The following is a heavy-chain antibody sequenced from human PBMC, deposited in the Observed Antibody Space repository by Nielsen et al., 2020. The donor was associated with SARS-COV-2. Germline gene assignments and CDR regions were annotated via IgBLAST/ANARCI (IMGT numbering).Heavy chain of an antibody. D-gene: IGHD3-10*01. CDR2: ISWNSGSI. CDR3: AKERYYYGSGSYRQSHFDY. CDR1: GFTFDDYA. J-gene: IGHJ4*02. V-gene: IGHV3-9*01. Sequence: SLKISCAASGFTFDDYAMHWVRQAPGKGLEWVSGISWNSGSIGYADSVKGRFTISRDNAKNSLYLQMNSLRAEDTALYYCAKERYYYGSGSYRQSHFDYWGQGTLVTVSS.